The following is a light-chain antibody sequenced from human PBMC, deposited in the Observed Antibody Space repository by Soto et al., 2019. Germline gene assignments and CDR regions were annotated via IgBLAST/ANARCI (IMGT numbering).Light chain of an antibody. V-gene: IGLV2-14*01. CDR3: SSHTYTVTLL. Sequence: QSVLTQPASVSGSVGQSITISCTETSRDVGGYNYVSWYQQHPGKAPKLIISEVNNRPSGVSNRFSGSKSGNTASLTISGLQAEDEADYYCSSHTYTVTLLFGGGTKLTVL. J-gene: IGLJ2*01. CDR2: EVN. CDR1: SRDVGGYNY.